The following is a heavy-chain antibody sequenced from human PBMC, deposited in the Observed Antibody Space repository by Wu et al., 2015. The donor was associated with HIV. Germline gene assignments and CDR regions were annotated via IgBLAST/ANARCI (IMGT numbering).Heavy chain of an antibody. CDR3: ARESHTGDWLGYYYYMDV. CDR1: GYTFTGYY. J-gene: IGHJ6*03. Sequence: QVQLVQSGAEVKKPGASVKVSCKASGYTFTGYYMHWVRQAPGQGLEWMGWINPNSGGTNYAQKFQGRVTMTRDTSISTAYMELSRLRSDDTAVYYCARESHTGDWLGYYYYMDVWGKGTTVTVSS. CDR2: INPNSGGT. D-gene: IGHD7-27*01. V-gene: IGHV1-2*02.